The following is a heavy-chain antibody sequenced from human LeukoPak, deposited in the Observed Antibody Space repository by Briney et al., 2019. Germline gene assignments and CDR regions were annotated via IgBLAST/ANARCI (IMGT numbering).Heavy chain of an antibody. Sequence: GGSLRLSCAASGFTFDDYGMTWVRQAPGKGLVWVSRINSDGSSTSYADSVKGRFTISRDNAKNTLYLQMNSLRAEDTAVYYCARDAVANMGVGWFDPWGQGTLVTVSS. V-gene: IGHV3-74*01. CDR3: ARDAVANMGVGWFDP. D-gene: IGHD6-19*01. J-gene: IGHJ5*02. CDR2: INSDGSST. CDR1: GFTFDDYG.